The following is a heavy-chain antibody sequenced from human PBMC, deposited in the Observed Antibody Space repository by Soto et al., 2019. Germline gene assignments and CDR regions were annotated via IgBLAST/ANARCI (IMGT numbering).Heavy chain of an antibody. D-gene: IGHD6-19*01. CDR2: INAGNGNT. CDR3: ARIGYSSGWYSFGY. Sequence: ASVKVSCKASGYTFTSYAMHWVRQAPGQRLEWMGWINAGNGNTKYSQRFQGRVTITTDTSASTAYMELSSLRSEDTAVYYCARIGYSSGWYSFGYWGQGTLVTVSS. V-gene: IGHV1-3*01. J-gene: IGHJ4*02. CDR1: GYTFTSYA.